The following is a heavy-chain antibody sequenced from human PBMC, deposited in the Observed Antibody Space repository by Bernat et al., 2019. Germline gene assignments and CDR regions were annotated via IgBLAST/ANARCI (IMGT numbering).Heavy chain of an antibody. D-gene: IGHD2-2*01. CDR3: ARAIPSSLINY. Sequence: EVQLVESGGGLVKAGGSLRLSCAASGFTFDTYTMIWVRQAPGKGLEWVSSIRPDSRFIFYADSVEGRFTISRDNTKNSLYLQMSSLRAEDTAVYYCARAIPSSLINYWGQGTLVTVSS. J-gene: IGHJ4*02. V-gene: IGHV3-21*01. CDR2: IRPDSRFI. CDR1: GFTFDTYT.